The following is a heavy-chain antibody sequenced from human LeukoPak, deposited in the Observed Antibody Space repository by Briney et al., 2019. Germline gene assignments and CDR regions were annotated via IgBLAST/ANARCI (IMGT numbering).Heavy chain of an antibody. D-gene: IGHD3-16*01. V-gene: IGHV4-39*01. CDR3: ARHLGSGDFDY. Sequence: SETLSLTCTVSGGSISSSSYYWGWIRQPPGKGLEWIGSIYYSGSTYYNPSLKSRVTISVDTSKNQFSLKLSSVTAADTAVYYCARHLGSGDFDYWGQGTLVTVSS. CDR2: IYYSGST. CDR1: GGSISSSSYY. J-gene: IGHJ4*02.